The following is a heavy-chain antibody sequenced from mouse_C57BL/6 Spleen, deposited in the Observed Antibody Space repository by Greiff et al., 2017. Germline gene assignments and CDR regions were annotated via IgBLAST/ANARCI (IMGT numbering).Heavy chain of an antibody. CDR2: IDPSDSYT. CDR3: AREETMVTPGYSDY. J-gene: IGHJ2*01. V-gene: IGHV1-50*01. CDR1: GYTFTSYW. Sequence: QVQLQQPGAELVKPGASVKLSCKASGYTFTSYWMQWVKQRPGQGLEWIGEIDPSDSYTNYNQKFKGKATLTVDTSSSTAYMQLSSLTSEDSAVYNSAREETMVTPGYSDYWGQGTTLTVSS. D-gene: IGHD2-2*01.